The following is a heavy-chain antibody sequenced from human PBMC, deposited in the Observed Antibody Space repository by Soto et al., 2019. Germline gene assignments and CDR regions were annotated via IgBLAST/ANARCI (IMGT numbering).Heavy chain of an antibody. Sequence: GGSLRLSCAASGFTFSSFGMHWVRQAPGKGLQWVAVIWHDGRNKYYADFVKGRFTISRDNSKNTLFLQMNSLRVEDTGVYYCASRSPALDYWGQGTLVTVSS. CDR2: IWHDGRNK. J-gene: IGHJ4*02. CDR1: GFTFSSFG. CDR3: ASRSPALDY. D-gene: IGHD2-2*01. V-gene: IGHV3-33*01.